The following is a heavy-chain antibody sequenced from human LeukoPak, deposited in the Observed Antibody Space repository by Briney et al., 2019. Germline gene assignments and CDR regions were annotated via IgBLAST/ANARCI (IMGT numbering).Heavy chain of an antibody. CDR3: AGDVMSTALDSFDV. Sequence: SETLSLTCTVSGGSLSSGDYYWSWIRQPPGKGLEWIGYIYYSGRTYYNPPLKSRVTISVNTSKNQFSLQLSSVTAADTAVYYCAGDVMSTALDSFDVGGQGTIVTLYS. D-gene: IGHD5/OR15-5a*01. CDR1: GGSLSSGDYY. CDR2: IYYSGRT. V-gene: IGHV4-30-4*02. J-gene: IGHJ3*01.